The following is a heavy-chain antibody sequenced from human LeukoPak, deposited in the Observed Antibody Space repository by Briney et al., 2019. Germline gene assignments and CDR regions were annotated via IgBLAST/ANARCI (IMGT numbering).Heavy chain of an antibody. D-gene: IGHD2-15*01. Sequence: PSETLSLTCTVSGASISSNRYYWGWIRQPPGKGLEWIGSIYYSENTYYNPSLESRVTISIDTSKSQFSLNLTSVTAADTAVYYCARHSVSEDWFDPWGRGTLVTFSS. CDR3: ARHSVSEDWFDP. V-gene: IGHV4-39*01. CDR1: GASISSNRYY. J-gene: IGHJ5*02. CDR2: IYYSENT.